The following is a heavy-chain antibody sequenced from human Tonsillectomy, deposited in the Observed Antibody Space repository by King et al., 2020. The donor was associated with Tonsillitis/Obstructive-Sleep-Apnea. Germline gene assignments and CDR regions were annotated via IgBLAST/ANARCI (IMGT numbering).Heavy chain of an antibody. D-gene: IGHD1-26*01. V-gene: IGHV3-9*01. CDR2: ITWNSGSI. Sequence: QLVQSGGGLVQPGRSLRLSCAASGFTFDDYAMHWVRQAPGKGLEWVSGITWNSGSIGYADSVKGRFTISRDNAKNSLYLQMNSLRAEDTALYYCAKEGRGCYFDYWGQGTLVTVSS. CDR1: GFTFDDYA. J-gene: IGHJ4*02. CDR3: AKEGRGCYFDY.